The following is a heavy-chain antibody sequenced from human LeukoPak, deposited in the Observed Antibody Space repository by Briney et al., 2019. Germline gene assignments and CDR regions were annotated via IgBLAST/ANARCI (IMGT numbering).Heavy chain of an antibody. CDR1: GFTFSSYE. V-gene: IGHV3-20*04. CDR3: ARGLQYFDN. J-gene: IGHJ4*02. D-gene: IGHD5-24*01. Sequence: PGGSLRLSCAASGFTFSSYEMNWVRQAPGQGLEWVSHIYWKGDATRYADSVKGRFTISRDNAKNSLYLQMDSLRVEDTAFYYCARGLQYFDNWGRGTLVTVSS. CDR2: IYWKGDAT.